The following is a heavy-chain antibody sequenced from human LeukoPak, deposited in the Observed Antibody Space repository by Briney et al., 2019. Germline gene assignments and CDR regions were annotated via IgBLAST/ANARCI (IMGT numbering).Heavy chain of an antibody. D-gene: IGHD3-10*01. CDR2: ISYDGSNK. CDR1: GFTFSKYG. CDR3: AKDRGFSFASGSSELDY. J-gene: IGHJ4*02. Sequence: GGSLRLSCAASGFTFSKYGMHWVRQAPGKGLEWVAVISYDGSNKYYAGSVKGRITTSRDNSKNTLYLQMNSLRDEDTAVYYCAKDRGFSFASGSSELDYWGQGTLVTVSS. V-gene: IGHV3-30*18.